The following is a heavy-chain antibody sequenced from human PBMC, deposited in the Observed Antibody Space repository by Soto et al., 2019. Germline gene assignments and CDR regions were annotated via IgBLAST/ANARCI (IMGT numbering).Heavy chain of an antibody. V-gene: IGHV1-46*03. CDR2: INPSRGST. D-gene: IGHD6-6*01. Sequence: ASVKVSCKASGYTFITYFMHWGRKAPGQGLEWMGVINPSRGSTTYAQKFQDRVTMTRDTSASTVYMELSSLRSEDTAMYYCARSYISSSYWFDPWGQGTLVTVSS. CDR1: GYTFITYF. CDR3: ARSYISSSYWFDP. J-gene: IGHJ5*02.